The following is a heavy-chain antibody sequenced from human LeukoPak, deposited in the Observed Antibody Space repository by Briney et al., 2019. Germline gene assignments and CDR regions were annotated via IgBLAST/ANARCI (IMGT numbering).Heavy chain of an antibody. CDR3: ARTYSSSWYAEYFQH. J-gene: IGHJ1*01. CDR2: IKQDGSEK. CDR1: GFTFSSYW. Sequence: GVLRLSCAASGFTFSSYWMSWVRQAPGKGLEWVANIKQDGSEKYYVDSVKGRFTISRDNAKNSLYLQMNSLRAEDTAVYYCARTYSSSWYAEYFQHWGQGTLVTVSS. D-gene: IGHD6-13*01. V-gene: IGHV3-7*01.